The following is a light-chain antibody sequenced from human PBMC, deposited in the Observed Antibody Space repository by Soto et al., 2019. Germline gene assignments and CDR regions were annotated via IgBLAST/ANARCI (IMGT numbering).Light chain of an antibody. CDR2: ATS. V-gene: IGKV3-20*01. CDR1: QTVDSRY. Sequence: EIVLTQSPGTLSLSPGETATLSCRASQTVDSRYLAWYQQKRGQAPTLPIYATSSRATGVPDRFSGGGSGPDFTLTIRRLEPEDFAVYYCQQYDSTVCTFGQGTKVDIK. J-gene: IGKJ1*01. CDR3: QQYDSTVCT.